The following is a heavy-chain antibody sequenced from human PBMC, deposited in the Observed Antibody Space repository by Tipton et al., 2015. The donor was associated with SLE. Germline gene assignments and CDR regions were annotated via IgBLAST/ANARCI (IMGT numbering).Heavy chain of an antibody. CDR3: ARYYCTTTRCYYFDY. CDR2: ISHTGST. J-gene: IGHJ4*02. D-gene: IGHD2-2*01. CDR1: GGSISAYY. V-gene: IGHV4-34*01. Sequence: TLSLTCAVYGGSISAYYWSWIRQPPGKGLEWIGEISHTGSTDYNPSLKSRVTISVDTSKNQFSLKLRSVTAADTAVYFCARYYCTTTRCYYFDYWGRGTLVTVSS.